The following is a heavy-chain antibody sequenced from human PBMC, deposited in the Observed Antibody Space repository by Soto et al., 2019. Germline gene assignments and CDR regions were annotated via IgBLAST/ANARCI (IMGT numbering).Heavy chain of an antibody. Sequence: GASVNVGWQAPAAPFTSLDIHCMRHAPGQGLEWMGIINPNGGSTRFAQTFQGRITMTTDTATSTVYMELRSLSSEDTAVYYCARSSGRVSGIIIAGSNWLAPWGQGSLVTVSS. J-gene: IGHJ5*02. D-gene: IGHD1-26*01. CDR1: AAPFTSLD. CDR2: INPNGGST. V-gene: IGHV1-46*01. CDR3: ARSSGRVSGIIIAGSNWLAP.